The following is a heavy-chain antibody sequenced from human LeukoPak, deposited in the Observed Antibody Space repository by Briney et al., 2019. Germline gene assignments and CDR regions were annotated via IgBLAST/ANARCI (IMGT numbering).Heavy chain of an antibody. V-gene: IGHV3-23*01. CDR3: AKWGLDCSVAGFLYYFDY. CDR1: GFTFRSYA. CDR2: ISDGST. Sequence: PGGSLRLSCAASGFTFRSYAMSWVRQAPGKGLEWVSGISDGSTYYADSIKGRFTISRDNSKNSLYLQMNNLRAEDTAVYYCAKWGLDCSVAGFLYYFDYWGQGTLVTVSS. D-gene: IGHD2-15*01. J-gene: IGHJ4*02.